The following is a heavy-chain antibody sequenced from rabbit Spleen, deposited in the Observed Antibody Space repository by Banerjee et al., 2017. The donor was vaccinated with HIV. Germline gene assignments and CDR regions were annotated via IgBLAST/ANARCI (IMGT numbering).Heavy chain of an antibody. CDR1: GFSFSGGYY. J-gene: IGHJ4*01. CDR2: IYAGSSGST. Sequence: QEQLVESGGGLVQPEGSLTLTCTPSGFSFSGGYYMCWARQAPGKGLEWIGCIYAGSSGSTYYASWAKGRFTISKTSSTTVTLQMTSLTAADTATYFCAREIHDSGYGYAIKLWGPGTLVTVS. CDR3: AREIHDSGYGYAIKL. D-gene: IGHD6-1*01. V-gene: IGHV1S45*01.